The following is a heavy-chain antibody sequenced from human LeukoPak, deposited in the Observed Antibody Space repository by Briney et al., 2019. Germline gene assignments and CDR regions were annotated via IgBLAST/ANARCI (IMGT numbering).Heavy chain of an antibody. CDR2: ISAYNGNT. Sequence: ASVKVSCKASGYTFTSYGISWVRQAPGQGLEWMGWISAYNGNTNYAQKLQGRVTMTTDTSTSTAYMELRSLRSDDTAVYYCARDRSDIVVVPAAELDYWGQGTLVTVSS. J-gene: IGHJ4*02. V-gene: IGHV1-18*01. CDR3: ARDRSDIVVVPAAELDY. CDR1: GYTFTSYG. D-gene: IGHD2-2*01.